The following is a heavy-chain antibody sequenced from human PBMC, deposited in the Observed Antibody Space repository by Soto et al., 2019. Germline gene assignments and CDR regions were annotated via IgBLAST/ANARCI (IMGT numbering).Heavy chain of an antibody. CDR1: GYTFTSYA. CDR2: INGGNGNT. J-gene: IGHJ6*02. Sequence: ASVKVSCKASGYTFTSYAMHWVRQAPGQRLEWMGWINGGNGNTKYSQKFQGRVTITRDTSASTAYMELSSLRSEDTAVYYCARSPYYYDSSGRLDYYYSGMDVWGQGTTVTVSS. V-gene: IGHV1-3*01. CDR3: ARSPYYYDSSGRLDYYYSGMDV. D-gene: IGHD3-22*01.